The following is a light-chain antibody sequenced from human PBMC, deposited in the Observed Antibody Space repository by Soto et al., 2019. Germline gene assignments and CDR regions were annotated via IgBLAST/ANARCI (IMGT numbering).Light chain of an antibody. J-gene: IGKJ2*01. CDR1: QRDCDNS. CDR2: RAS. V-gene: IGKV3-20*01. CDR3: HEQVSSPNP. Sequence: IVLTKCRRNPPWSRGERVTRSRRTRQRDCDNSLAWFRQNPGQAARLLVYRASSRATAIPDRFSGSGSETDFALTINRRAPDDFSVYYCHEQVSSPNPFAQGTKLDIK.